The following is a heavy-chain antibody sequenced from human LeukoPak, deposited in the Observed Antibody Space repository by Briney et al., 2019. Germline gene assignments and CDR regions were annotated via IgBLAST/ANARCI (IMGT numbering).Heavy chain of an antibody. D-gene: IGHD5-12*01. V-gene: IGHV4-30-2*01. CDR3: ASMKVATLNFDY. CDR1: GGSISSGGYS. Sequence: SETLSLTCAVSGGSISSGGYSWSWIRQPPGQGLEWIGYIYHSGSTYYNPSLKSRVTISVDRSKNQFSLKLSSVTAADTAVYYCASMKVATLNFDYWGQGTLVTVSS. CDR2: IYHSGST. J-gene: IGHJ4*02.